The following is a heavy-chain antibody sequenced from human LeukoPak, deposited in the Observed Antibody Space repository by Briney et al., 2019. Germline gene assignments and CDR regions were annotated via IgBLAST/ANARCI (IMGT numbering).Heavy chain of an antibody. V-gene: IGHV3-23*01. Sequence: GESLRLSCETSGFSFRNYAMNWVRQAPGKGREWVSDIKYNGGTTDYADSVKGRYTISRDNSKDTLFLHMNGLEAEDTAVYYCARSSGSGVNISFVNWGEGNLVTVSS. CDR2: IKYNGGTT. D-gene: IGHD3-10*01. J-gene: IGHJ4*02. CDR3: ARSSGSGVNISFVN. CDR1: GFSFRNYA.